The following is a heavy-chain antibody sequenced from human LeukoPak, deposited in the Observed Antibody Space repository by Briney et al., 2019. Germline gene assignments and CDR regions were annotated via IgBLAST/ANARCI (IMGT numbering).Heavy chain of an antibody. CDR1: GFTLSSYA. CDR2: IYSGGST. D-gene: IGHD6-13*01. V-gene: IGHV3-53*01. J-gene: IGHJ1*01. CDR3: AKGSSSWYLYFQH. Sequence: GGSLRLSCAASGFTLSSYAMSWVRQAPGKGLEWVSVIYSGGSTYYADSVKGRFTISRDNSKNTLYLQMNSLRAEDTAVYYCAKGSSSWYLYFQHWGQGTLVTVSS.